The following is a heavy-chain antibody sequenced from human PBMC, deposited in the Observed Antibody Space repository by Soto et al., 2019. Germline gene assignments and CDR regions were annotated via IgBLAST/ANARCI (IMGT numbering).Heavy chain of an antibody. Sequence: GGSLRLSCAASGFTVSNNYMSWVRQAPGKGLEWVSVIYSGGGTYYADSVKGRFTISRDNSKNTLYLQMNSLRAEDTAVYYCARYGEYLYYFDYWGQGTLVTVSS. CDR3: ARYGEYLYYFDY. J-gene: IGHJ4*02. CDR1: GFTVSNNY. CDR2: IYSGGGT. V-gene: IGHV3-53*01. D-gene: IGHD4-17*01.